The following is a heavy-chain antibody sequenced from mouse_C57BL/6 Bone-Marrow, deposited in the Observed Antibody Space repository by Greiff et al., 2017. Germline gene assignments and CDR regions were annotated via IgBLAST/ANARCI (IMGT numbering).Heavy chain of an antibody. Sequence: VQLQQSGAELVRPGASVKLSCTASGFNIKDAYMHWVKQRPEQGLEWLGWIDPENGDTEYASKFQGKGPITADPYSNTAYLQLSSLTSEDTAVYYCTLLWSFAYWGQGTLVTVSA. J-gene: IGHJ3*01. D-gene: IGHD2-1*01. CDR3: TLLWSFAY. CDR1: GFNIKDAY. V-gene: IGHV14-4*01. CDR2: IDPENGDT.